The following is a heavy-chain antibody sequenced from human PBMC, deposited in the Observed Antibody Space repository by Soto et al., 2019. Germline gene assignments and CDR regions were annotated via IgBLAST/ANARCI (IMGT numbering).Heavy chain of an antibody. CDR2: IYYSGT. J-gene: IGHJ3*02. V-gene: IGHV4-59*01. CDR3: ARTYDGSGPNSGGYAFDI. D-gene: IGHD3-22*01. CDR1: GGSISSYY. Sequence: QVQLQESGPGLVKPSETLSLTCSVSGGSISSYYWSWIRQPPGKGLEWIAYIYYSGTSYNPSLKSRVSISLDTSKNQFSLKLSSVTAADTAVYYCARTYDGSGPNSGGYAFDIWGQGTVVTVSS.